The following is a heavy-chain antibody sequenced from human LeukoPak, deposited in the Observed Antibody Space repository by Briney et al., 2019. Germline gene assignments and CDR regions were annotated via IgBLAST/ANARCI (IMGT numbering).Heavy chain of an antibody. CDR3: AKEGTPHVSTWYDL. CDR1: GFTFSGSA. J-gene: IGHJ5*02. Sequence: PGGSLRLSCAASGFTFSGSAMHWVRQAPGKGLEWVAVISYEGGTQHYADSVKGRFIISRDNPRNTLYLQMNILRTEDTAVYYCAKEGTPHVSTWYDLWGQGTQVIVSS. CDR2: ISYEGGTQ. V-gene: IGHV3-30*04. D-gene: IGHD3-10*01.